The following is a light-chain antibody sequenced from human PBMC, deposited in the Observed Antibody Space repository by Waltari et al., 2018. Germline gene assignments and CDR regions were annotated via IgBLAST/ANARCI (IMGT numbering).Light chain of an antibody. CDR3: QQYNGVPPT. J-gene: IGKJ4*01. Sequence: DIQMTQSPSSLSASVGDRVTITCRASQGISRWLAWYPQKPGQAPKLLIYKAASVQSGVPSRFSGSGAGTDCTLTISSLQPEDFATYFCQQYNGVPPTFGGGTKVDIK. CDR2: KAA. CDR1: QGISRW. V-gene: IGKV1-12*01.